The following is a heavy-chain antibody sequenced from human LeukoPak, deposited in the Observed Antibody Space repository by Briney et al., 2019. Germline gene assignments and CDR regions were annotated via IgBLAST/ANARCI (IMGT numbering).Heavy chain of an antibody. CDR2: ISAYNGNT. CDR1: GYTFTSYG. D-gene: IGHD4-11*01. V-gene: IGHV1-18*01. Sequence: ASVKVSCKASGYTFTSYGISWVRQAPGQGLEWMGWISAYNGNTNYAQKLQGRVTMTTDTSTSTACMELRSLRSDDTAVYYCAQVTPGPSYYFDYWGQGTLVTVSS. J-gene: IGHJ4*02. CDR3: AQVTPGPSYYFDY.